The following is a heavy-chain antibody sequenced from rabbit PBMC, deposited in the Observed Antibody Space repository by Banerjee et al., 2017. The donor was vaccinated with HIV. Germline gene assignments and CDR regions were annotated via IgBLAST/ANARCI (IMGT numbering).Heavy chain of an antibody. V-gene: IGHV1S40*01. Sequence: QSLEESGGDLVTPGGTLTLTCTASGFTISSYHMCWVRQAPGKGLEWIACIYVGSSGSTYYASWAKGRFTISKTSSTAVTLQMTSLTVADTATYFCARDWAGVIGWNFNLWGPGTLVTVS. CDR3: ARDWAGVIGWNFNL. D-gene: IGHD1-1*01. CDR2: IYVGSSGST. J-gene: IGHJ4*01. CDR1: GFTISSYH.